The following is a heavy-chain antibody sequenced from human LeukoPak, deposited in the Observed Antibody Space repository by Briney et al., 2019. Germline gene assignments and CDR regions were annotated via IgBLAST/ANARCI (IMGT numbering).Heavy chain of an antibody. Sequence: GASVKVSCKASGYTFTGYYMHWLRQAPGQGLEWMGWINPNSGGTNYAQKFQGRVTMTRDTSISTAYMELSRLRSDDTAVYYCARVNLLLWFGEFGYWGQGTLVTVSS. J-gene: IGHJ4*02. CDR2: INPNSGGT. CDR3: ARVNLLLWFGEFGY. D-gene: IGHD3-10*01. CDR1: GYTFTGYY. V-gene: IGHV1-2*02.